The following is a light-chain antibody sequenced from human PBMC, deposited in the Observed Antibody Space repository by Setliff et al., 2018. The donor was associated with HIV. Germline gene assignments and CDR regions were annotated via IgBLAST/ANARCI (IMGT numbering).Light chain of an antibody. V-gene: IGLV2-14*01. CDR1: SSDVGGFNY. Sequence: SALAQPASVSGSPGQSITISCTGTSSDVGGFNYVSWYQHHPGKAPKLMIYEISNRPSGVSNRFSGSKSGNTASLTISGLQAEDEADYYCTSYSSRSTPYVFGTGTKVTVL. CDR3: TSYSSRSTPYV. CDR2: EIS. J-gene: IGLJ1*01.